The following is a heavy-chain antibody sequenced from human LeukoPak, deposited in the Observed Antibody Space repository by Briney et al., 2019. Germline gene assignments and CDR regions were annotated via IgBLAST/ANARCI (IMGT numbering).Heavy chain of an antibody. V-gene: IGHV4-34*01. CDR2: INHSGST. J-gene: IGHJ6*03. Sequence: PSETLSLTCAVYGGSFSGYYWSWIRQPPGKGLEWIGEINHSGSTNYNPSLKSRVTMSGDTSKNQFSLKLSSVTAADTAVYYCARDKYYYDSSVDYYYMDVWGKGTTVTISS. CDR3: ARDKYYYDSSVDYYYMDV. CDR1: GGSFSGYY. D-gene: IGHD3-22*01.